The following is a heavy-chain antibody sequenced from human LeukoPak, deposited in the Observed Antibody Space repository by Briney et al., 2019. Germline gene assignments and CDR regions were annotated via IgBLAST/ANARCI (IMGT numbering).Heavy chain of an antibody. D-gene: IGHD2-8*01. Sequence: GASVKVSCKASGYSFTGYYIHWVRQAPGQGLEWMGWINPDSGVTNYAQKFQDRVTMTRDRSISKASMEGSRLRADDTAVYYCARVNKMRSGILMGFDPWGQGTLVTVSS. CDR1: GYSFTGYY. CDR3: ARVNKMRSGILMGFDP. V-gene: IGHV1-2*02. J-gene: IGHJ5*02. CDR2: INPDSGVT.